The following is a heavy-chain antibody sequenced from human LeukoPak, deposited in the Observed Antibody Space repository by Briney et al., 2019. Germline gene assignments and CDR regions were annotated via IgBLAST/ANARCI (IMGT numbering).Heavy chain of an antibody. J-gene: IGHJ2*01. D-gene: IGHD1-26*01. Sequence: SGGSLRLSCAASGFTFSSYWMSWVRQAPGKGLEWVANIKQDGSEKYYVDSVKGRFTISRDNAKNSLYLQMNSLRAEDTAVYYCARDQRGWELLSRLRQFYWYFDLXXRGXLVTV. CDR3: ARDQRGWELLSRLRQFYWYFDL. V-gene: IGHV3-7*01. CDR1: GFTFSSYW. CDR2: IKQDGSEK.